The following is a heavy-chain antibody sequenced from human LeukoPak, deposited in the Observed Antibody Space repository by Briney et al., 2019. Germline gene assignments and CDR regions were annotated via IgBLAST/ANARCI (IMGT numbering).Heavy chain of an antibody. CDR2: TNVDNGNA. CDR3: ARGSTSDWPFDH. Sequence: GASVKVSCKASGYTFNKYTIHWVRQAPGQRLEWMGWTNVDNGNARSSQTFQDRITITRDTTASTAYMELSSLTSKDTAVYFCARGSTSDWPFDHWGQGTLVTVSS. J-gene: IGHJ4*02. CDR1: GYTFNKYT. D-gene: IGHD3-16*01. V-gene: IGHV1-3*01.